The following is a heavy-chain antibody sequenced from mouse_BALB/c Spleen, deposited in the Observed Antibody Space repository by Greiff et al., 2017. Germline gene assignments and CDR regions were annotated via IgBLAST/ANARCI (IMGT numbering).Heavy chain of an antibody. Sequence: EVMLVESGGGLVKPGGSLKLSCAASGFTFSSYAMSWVRQTPEKRLEWVASISSGGSTYYPDSVKGRFTISRDNARNILYLQMSSLRSEDTAMYYCAREWDYYGSSWFAYWGQGTLVTVSA. D-gene: IGHD1-1*01. V-gene: IGHV5-6-5*01. J-gene: IGHJ3*01. CDR2: ISSGGST. CDR3: AREWDYYGSSWFAY. CDR1: GFTFSSYA.